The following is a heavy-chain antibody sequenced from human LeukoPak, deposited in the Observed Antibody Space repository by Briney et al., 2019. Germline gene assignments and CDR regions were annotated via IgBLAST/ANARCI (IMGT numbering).Heavy chain of an antibody. CDR3: ARVDYDFWSGYSEIYYMDV. CDR2: ISSSSSYI. CDR1: GFTFSSYS. J-gene: IGHJ6*03. Sequence: GGSLRLSCAASGFTFSSYSMNWVRQAPGKGLEWVSSISSSSSYIYYADSVKGQFTISRDNAKNSLYLQMNSLRAEDTAVYYCARVDYDFWSGYSEIYYMDVWGKGTTVTVSS. D-gene: IGHD3-3*01. V-gene: IGHV3-21*01.